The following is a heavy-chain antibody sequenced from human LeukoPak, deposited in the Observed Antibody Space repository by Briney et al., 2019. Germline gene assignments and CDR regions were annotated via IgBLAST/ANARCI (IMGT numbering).Heavy chain of an antibody. Sequence: ASVKVSCKTSGYTFTNYGISWVRQAPEQGLEWMGWISGYNGDTKYAQKVQGRVTMTTDKSTSTAYMELRSLRSDDTAVYYCARCYGSGRWALDIWGQGTMVTVSS. V-gene: IGHV1-18*01. CDR1: GYTFTNYG. CDR2: ISGYNGDT. CDR3: ARCYGSGRWALDI. J-gene: IGHJ3*02. D-gene: IGHD3-10*01.